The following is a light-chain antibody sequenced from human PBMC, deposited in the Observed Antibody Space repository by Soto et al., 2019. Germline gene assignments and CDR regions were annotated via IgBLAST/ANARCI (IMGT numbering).Light chain of an antibody. J-gene: IGKJ2*01. V-gene: IGKV3-15*01. CDR2: DAS. Sequence: EVVMTQSPATLSVSPGEGATISCRASQSVRSNLVWYQQKPGQAPTLLIYDASTRATGIPARFSGSGSGTEFTLTISSLQSEDFALYFCQQCNNWPYTFGRGTKLEIK. CDR3: QQCNNWPYT. CDR1: QSVRSN.